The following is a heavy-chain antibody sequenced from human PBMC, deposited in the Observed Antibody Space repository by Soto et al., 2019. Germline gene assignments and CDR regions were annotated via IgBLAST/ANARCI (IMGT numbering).Heavy chain of an antibody. CDR3: ARDGKMARLPQGGDYYYGMDV. V-gene: IGHV4-31*03. D-gene: IGHD1-1*01. CDR1: GGSISSGGYY. J-gene: IGHJ6*02. Sequence: PSETLSLTCTVSGGSISSGGYYWSGIRQHPGKGLEWIGYIYYSGSTYYNPSLKSRVTISVDTSKNQFSLKLSSVTAADTAVYYCARDGKMARLPQGGDYYYGMDVWGQGTTVTVS. CDR2: IYYSGST.